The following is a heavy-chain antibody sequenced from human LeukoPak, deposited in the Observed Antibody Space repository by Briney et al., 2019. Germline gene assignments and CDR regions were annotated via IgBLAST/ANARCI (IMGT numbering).Heavy chain of an antibody. CDR1: GYTFTSYA. CDR3: ARDDCSGGSCQTSGYFDY. Sequence: GASVKVSCKASGYTFTSYAINWVRQAPGQGLEWMGWISAYNGNTNYAQKLLGRVTMTTDTSTSTAYMELRSLRSDDTAVYYCARDDCSGGSCQTSGYFDYWGQGTLVTVSS. J-gene: IGHJ4*02. V-gene: IGHV1-18*01. D-gene: IGHD2-15*01. CDR2: ISAYNGNT.